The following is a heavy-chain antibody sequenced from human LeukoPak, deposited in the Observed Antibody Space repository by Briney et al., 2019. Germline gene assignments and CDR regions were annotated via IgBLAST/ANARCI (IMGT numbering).Heavy chain of an antibody. CDR2: INGDGSTT. Sequence: GGSLRLSCAASGFTFSSYWMHWVRQAPGKGLVWVSRINGDGSTTIYADSVKGRFTISRDNAKNTLYLQINSLGVEDTAVYYCARPHTGFDSWGQGTLVTVSS. J-gene: IGHJ4*02. CDR3: ARPHTGFDS. V-gene: IGHV3-74*01. CDR1: GFTFSSYW.